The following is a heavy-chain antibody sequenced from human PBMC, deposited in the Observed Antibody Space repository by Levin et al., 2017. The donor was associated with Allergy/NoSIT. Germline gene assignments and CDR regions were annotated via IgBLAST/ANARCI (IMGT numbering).Heavy chain of an antibody. CDR1: GYTFTSYD. D-gene: IGHD1-1*01. Sequence: PGESLKISCKASGYTFTSYDINWVRQATGQGLEWMGWMNPNSGNTGYAQKFQGRVTKTRNTSISTAYMELSSLRSEDTAVYYCARIRLLGYYYYGMDVWGQGTTVTVSS. V-gene: IGHV1-8*01. J-gene: IGHJ6*02. CDR3: ARIRLLGYYYYGMDV. CDR2: MNPNSGNT.